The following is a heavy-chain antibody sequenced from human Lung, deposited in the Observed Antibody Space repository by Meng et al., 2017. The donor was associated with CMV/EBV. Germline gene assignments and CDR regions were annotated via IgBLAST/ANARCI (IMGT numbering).Heavy chain of an antibody. CDR2: IFYTGNA. V-gene: IGHV4-39*07. Sequence: SETLSLXXTVSGGSIRSTDYYWGWIRQPPGKGLEWIGNIFYTGNAYRNPSLKSRVTISVDTSKNHFSLKMSSVTAAATGVYYCARDSGGAPYSGMDVWGLGTTVTVSS. CDR1: GGSIRSTDYY. J-gene: IGHJ6*02. CDR3: ARDSGGAPYSGMDV. D-gene: IGHD3-10*01.